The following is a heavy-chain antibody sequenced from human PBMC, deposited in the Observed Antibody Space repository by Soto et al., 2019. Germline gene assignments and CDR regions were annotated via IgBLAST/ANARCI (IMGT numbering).Heavy chain of an antibody. CDR2: RRYDGGKQ. Sequence: QVQLVESGGGVVQPGRSLRLSCAASGFTFSGYGMHWVRQAPGQGLEWVASRRYDGGKQHYADSVKGRITTSRDKSKNTLYLKMNSLSDEATAVYYCAGILRDSSGYYVDYWGQGTLVTVSS. V-gene: IGHV3-33*01. CDR1: GFTFSGYG. CDR3: AGILRDSSGYYVDY. J-gene: IGHJ4*02. D-gene: IGHD3-22*01.